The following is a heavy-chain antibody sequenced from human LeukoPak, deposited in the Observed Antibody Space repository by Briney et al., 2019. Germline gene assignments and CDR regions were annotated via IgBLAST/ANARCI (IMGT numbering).Heavy chain of an antibody. V-gene: IGHV1-69*01. CDR2: IIPIFGTA. Sequence: ASVTVSCKASGGTFSSYAISWVRQAPGQGLEWMGGIIPIFGTANYAQKFQGRVTITADESTSTAYMELSSLRSEDTAVYYCARGPYYYGSGSYYNPNFDYWGQGTLVTVSS. D-gene: IGHD3-10*01. CDR3: ARGPYYYGSGSYYNPNFDY. J-gene: IGHJ4*02. CDR1: GGTFSSYA.